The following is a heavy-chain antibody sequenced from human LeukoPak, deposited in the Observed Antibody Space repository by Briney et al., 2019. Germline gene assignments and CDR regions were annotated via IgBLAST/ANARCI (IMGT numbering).Heavy chain of an antibody. V-gene: IGHV3-48*02. CDR1: GFTFSIYG. Sequence: GGSLRLSCAASGFTFSIYGVNCVPHAPAKRLEWVSYISSSSNGKYYEDYVKGRLTSSRDNAENSLYLQLHSLRDEDTDDYYCARAMRSGYDYWGQGTLVTVSS. J-gene: IGHJ4*02. CDR3: ARAMRSGYDY. D-gene: IGHD5-12*01. CDR2: ISSSSNGK.